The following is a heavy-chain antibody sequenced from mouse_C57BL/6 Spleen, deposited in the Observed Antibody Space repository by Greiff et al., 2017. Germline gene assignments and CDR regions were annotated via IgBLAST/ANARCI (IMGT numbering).Heavy chain of an antibody. CDR2: IDPSDSYT. V-gene: IGHV1-69*01. Sequence: VQLQQPGAELVMPGASVKLSCKASGYTFTSYWMHWVKQRPGQGLEWIGEIDPSDSYTNYNQKFKGKSTLTVDKSSSTAYMQLSSLTSEDAAVYYCARDGSGDVGGTGTTVTVSS. CDR1: GYTFTSYW. D-gene: IGHD2-3*01. J-gene: IGHJ1*03. CDR3: ARDGSGDV.